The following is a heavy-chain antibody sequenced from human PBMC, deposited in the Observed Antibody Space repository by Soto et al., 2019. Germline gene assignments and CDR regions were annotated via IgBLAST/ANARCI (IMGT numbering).Heavy chain of an antibody. CDR2: IIPIFGTA. Sequence: SVKVSCKASGGTFSSYAISWVRQAPGQGLEWMGGIIPIFGTANYAQKFQGRVTITADESTSTAYMELSSLRAGDTAVYYCVRGGYCSGGYCYAYHWDHWGQGTLVTVSS. V-gene: IGHV1-69*13. D-gene: IGHD2-15*01. J-gene: IGHJ4*02. CDR3: VRGGYCSGGYCYAYHWDH. CDR1: GGTFSSYA.